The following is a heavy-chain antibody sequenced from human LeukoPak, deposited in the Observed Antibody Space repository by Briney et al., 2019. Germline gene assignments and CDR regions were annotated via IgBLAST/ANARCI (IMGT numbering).Heavy chain of an antibody. CDR1: GYTLSNYY. D-gene: IGHD3-10*01. CDR3: ARDLILRGVRGGWFDP. V-gene: IGHV1-46*01. J-gene: IGHJ5*02. CDR2: SNPNAGST. Sequence: ASVQVSCKASGYTLSNYYIHWVRQAPGQGLEWMGMSNPNAGSTRYAQNFQGRVTMTRDMSTSAVYMELSSLRYEDTAVYYCARDLILRGVRGGWFDPWGQGTLVTVSS.